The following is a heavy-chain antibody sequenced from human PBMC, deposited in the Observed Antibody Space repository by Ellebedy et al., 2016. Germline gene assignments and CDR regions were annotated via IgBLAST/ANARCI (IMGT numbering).Heavy chain of an antibody. Sequence: GESLKISCAASKFTFSSYEMNWVRQAPGKGPEWVSYISNSGTTIYYADSVKGRFIISRDNTKNSLYLQMNSLRAEDTAAYYCATTSDDFWSGYYDYWGQGTLVTVSS. CDR2: ISNSGTTI. CDR3: ATTSDDFWSGYYDY. CDR1: KFTFSSYE. J-gene: IGHJ4*02. V-gene: IGHV3-48*03. D-gene: IGHD3-3*01.